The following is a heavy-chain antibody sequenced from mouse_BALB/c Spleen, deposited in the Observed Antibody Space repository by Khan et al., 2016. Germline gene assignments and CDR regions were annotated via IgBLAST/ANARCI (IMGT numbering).Heavy chain of an antibody. CDR2: ISYSGST. D-gene: IGHD2-14*01. CDR3: ARNGNRYERTWFAY. Sequence: EVQLQESGPGLVKPSQSLSLTCTVTGYSITSDYAWNWLRQFPGNKLEWMGYISYSGSTSSNPSLTSRISITRDTSKNQFFLRLNSVTTEDTATYYCARNGNRYERTWFAYWGQGTLVTVSA. CDR1: GYSITSDYA. V-gene: IGHV3-2*02. J-gene: IGHJ3*01.